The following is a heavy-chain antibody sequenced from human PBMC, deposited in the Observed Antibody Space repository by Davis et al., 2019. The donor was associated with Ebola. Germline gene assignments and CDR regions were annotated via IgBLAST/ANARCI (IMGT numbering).Heavy chain of an antibody. J-gene: IGHJ4*02. CDR2: MNPNSGNT. Sequence: AASVKVSCKASGYTFTSYDINWVRQATGQGLEWMGWMNPNSGNTGYAQKFQGRVTMTRNTSISTAYMELSSLRSEDTAAYYCARGHYDILTGYYIRLGYWGQGTLVTVSS. D-gene: IGHD3-9*01. CDR3: ARGHYDILTGYYIRLGY. V-gene: IGHV1-8*01. CDR1: GYTFTSYD.